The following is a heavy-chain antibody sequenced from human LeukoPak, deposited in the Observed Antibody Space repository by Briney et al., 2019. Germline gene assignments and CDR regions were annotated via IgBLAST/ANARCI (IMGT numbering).Heavy chain of an antibody. J-gene: IGHJ4*02. CDR3: ARWMAAVTTPDY. D-gene: IGHD4-11*01. V-gene: IGHV1-2*02. CDR2: INPNSGGT. CDR1: GYTFNGFY. Sequence: ASVKVSCKASGYTFNGFYLHWVRQAPGQGLEWMGWINPNSGGTNYAQKFQGRVTMTRDTSISTAYMELSRLRSDDTAVYYCARWMAAVTTPDYWGQGTLVTVSS.